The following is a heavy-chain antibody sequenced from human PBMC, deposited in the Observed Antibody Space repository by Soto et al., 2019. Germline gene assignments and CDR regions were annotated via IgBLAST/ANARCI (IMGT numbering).Heavy chain of an antibody. CDR2: IIPIFGTA. CDR1: GGTFSSYA. CDR3: ASDGTRVALQRYYYYCYGMDV. J-gene: IGHJ6*02. D-gene: IGHD4-4*01. Sequence: QVQLVQSGAEVKKPGSSVKVSCKASGGTFSSYAISWGRQAPGHGLEWMGGIIPIFGTAYDAQKYQGRVTSPAEESTSTAYMELSSLRCEDTAVYYCASDGTRVALQRYYYYCYGMDVWGRGTTVTVSS. V-gene: IGHV1-69*01.